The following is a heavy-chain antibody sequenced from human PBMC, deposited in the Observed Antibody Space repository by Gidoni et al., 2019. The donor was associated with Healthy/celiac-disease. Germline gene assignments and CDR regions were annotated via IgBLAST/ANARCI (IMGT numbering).Heavy chain of an antibody. V-gene: IGHV3-53*02. CDR2: IYSGGST. CDR1: GFTVSSNY. CDR3: ARDLPLTHGMDV. Sequence: EVQLVETGGGLIQPGGSLRLSCAASGFTVSSNYMSWVRQAPGKGLEWVSVIYSGGSTYYADSVKGRFTISRDNSKNTLYLQMNSLRAEDTAVYYCARDLPLTHGMDVWGQGTTVTVSS. D-gene: IGHD3-9*01. J-gene: IGHJ6*02.